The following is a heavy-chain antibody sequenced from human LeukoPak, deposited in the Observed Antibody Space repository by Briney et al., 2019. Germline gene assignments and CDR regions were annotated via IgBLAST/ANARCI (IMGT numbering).Heavy chain of an antibody. J-gene: IGHJ3*02. D-gene: IGHD6-6*01. V-gene: IGHV1-58*01. Sequence: ASVKVSCKASGFTFTSSAVQWVRQARGQRLEWIGWIVVGSGNTNYAQKFQERVTITRDMSTSTAYMELSSLRSEDTAVYYCAAAPPEYSSSFAFDIWGQGTMVTVSS. CDR3: AAAPPEYSSSFAFDI. CDR1: GFTFTSSA. CDR2: IVVGSGNT.